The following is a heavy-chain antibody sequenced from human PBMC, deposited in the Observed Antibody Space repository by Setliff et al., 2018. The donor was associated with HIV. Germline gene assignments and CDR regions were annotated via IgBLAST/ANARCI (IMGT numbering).Heavy chain of an antibody. CDR2: TYYRGST. D-gene: IGHD5-18*01. CDR3: ARSVDTTLVPAYYFDY. Sequence: LTCTVSGGSISGYYWSWIRQPPGKGLEWIGYTYYRGSTDYNPSLKSRVTISIDTSKNQFSLKLSSVTAADTAVYYCARSVDTTLVPAYYFDYWGQGTLVTVSS. V-gene: IGHV4-59*01. J-gene: IGHJ4*02. CDR1: GGSISGYY.